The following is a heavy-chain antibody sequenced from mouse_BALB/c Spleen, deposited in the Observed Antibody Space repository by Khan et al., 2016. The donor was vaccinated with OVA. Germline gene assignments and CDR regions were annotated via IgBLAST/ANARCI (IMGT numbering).Heavy chain of an antibody. CDR2: INPSNDYT. J-gene: IGHJ3*01. Sequence: QVRLQQSGAELARPGASMKMSCKASGYTFTTYTMHWVKQRPGQGLEWIGYINPSNDYTNYNQKFKDKATLTADKSSSTAYMQLSSLTSEDSAVFECARDAAYCGNDGRFAYWGQGTMVTVSA. CDR1: GYTFTTYT. CDR3: ARDAAYCGNDGRFAY. D-gene: IGHD2-14*01. V-gene: IGHV1-4*01.